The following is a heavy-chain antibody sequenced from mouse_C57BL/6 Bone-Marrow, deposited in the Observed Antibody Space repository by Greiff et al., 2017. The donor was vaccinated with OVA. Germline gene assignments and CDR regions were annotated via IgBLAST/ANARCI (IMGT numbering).Heavy chain of an antibody. CDR2: ISSGSSTI. D-gene: IGHD1-1*01. Sequence: EVMLVESGGGLVKPGGSLKLSCAASGFTFSDYGMHWVRQAPEKGLEWVAYISSGSSTIYYADTVKGRFTISRDNAKNTLFLQMTSLRSEDTAMYYCARSLTVVATEAMDYWGQGTSVTVSS. CDR3: ARSLTVVATEAMDY. CDR1: GFTFSDYG. J-gene: IGHJ4*01. V-gene: IGHV5-17*01.